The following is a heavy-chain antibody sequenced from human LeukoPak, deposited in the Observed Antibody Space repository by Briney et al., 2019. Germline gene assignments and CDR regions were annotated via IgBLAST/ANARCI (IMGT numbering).Heavy chain of an antibody. CDR3: ARDRVETAMGPQFRTYYYYGMDV. J-gene: IGHJ6*02. CDR2: ISGSGGKT. Sequence: AGGSLRLSCAASGFIFSSYAMNWVRQAPGKGLEWVSAISGSGGKTYYAGSVKGRFTISRDNSKNTLYLQMNSLRVEDTAVYYCARDRVETAMGPQFRTYYYYGMDVWGQGTTVTVSS. V-gene: IGHV3-23*01. CDR1: GFIFSSYA. D-gene: IGHD5-18*01.